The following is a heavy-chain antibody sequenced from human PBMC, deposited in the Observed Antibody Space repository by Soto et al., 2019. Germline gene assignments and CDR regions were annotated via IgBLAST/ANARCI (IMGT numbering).Heavy chain of an antibody. CDR1: GFSLSTSGVG. CDR2: IYWNDDK. J-gene: IGHJ4*02. D-gene: IGHD5-18*01. V-gene: IGHV2-5*01. Sequence: SGPTLVNPTQALTLTCTFSGFSLSTSGVGVGWIRQPPGKALEWLALIYWNDDKRYSPSLKSRLTITKDTSKNRVVLTMTNMDPVDTATYYCAHVSGYLYFDYWGQGTLVTLS. CDR3: AHVSGYLYFDY.